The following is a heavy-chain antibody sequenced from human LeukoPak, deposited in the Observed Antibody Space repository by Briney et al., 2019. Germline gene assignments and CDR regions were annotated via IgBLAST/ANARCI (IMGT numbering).Heavy chain of an antibody. CDR2: INSDGSST. V-gene: IGHV3-74*01. J-gene: IGHJ4*02. CDR1: GFTFSSYW. Sequence: PGGSLRLSCAASGFTFSSYWMHWVRQAPGKGLVWVSRINSDGSSTSYADSVKGRFTISRDNAKNTLYLQMNSLRAEDTAVYHCAGGGYSYGPFDYWGQGTLVTVSS. CDR3: AGGGYSYGPFDY. D-gene: IGHD5-18*01.